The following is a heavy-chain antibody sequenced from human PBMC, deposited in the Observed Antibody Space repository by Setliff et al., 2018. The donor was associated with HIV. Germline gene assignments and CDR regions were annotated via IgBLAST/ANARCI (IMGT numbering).Heavy chain of an antibody. Sequence: GASVKVSCKASGYTFTNYYIHWVRQAPGQGLEWMGMINPSGGSTSYAQNFQGRVTMTRDTSTHTVYMELTSLRSDDTAVYYCARDPEAQIVVVPAYMDVWGKGTTVTVSS. CDR2: INPSGGST. D-gene: IGHD2-2*01. CDR3: ARDPEAQIVVVPAYMDV. CDR1: GYTFTNYY. J-gene: IGHJ6*03. V-gene: IGHV1-46*01.